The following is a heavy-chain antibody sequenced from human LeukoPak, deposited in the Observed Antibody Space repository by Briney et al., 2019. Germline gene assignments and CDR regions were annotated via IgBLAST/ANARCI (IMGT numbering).Heavy chain of an antibody. CDR1: GGSISSSSYY. D-gene: IGHD3-10*01. CDR2: IYYSGST. J-gene: IGHJ4*02. CDR3: ARDRRITMVRGVISTYFDY. V-gene: IGHV4-39*07. Sequence: SETLSLTCTVSGGSISSSSYYWGWIRQPPGKGLEWIGSIYYSGSTYYNPSLKSRVTISLDTSKNQFSLKLSSVTAADTAVYYCARDRRITMVRGVISTYFDYWGQGTLVTVSS.